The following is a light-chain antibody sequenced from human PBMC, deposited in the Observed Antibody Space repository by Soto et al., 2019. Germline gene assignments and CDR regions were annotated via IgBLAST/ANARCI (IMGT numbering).Light chain of an antibody. Sequence: EIVMTQSPATLSVSPGERATLSCRASQSVSSNLAWYQQKPGQAPRLLIYGASTRATGIPARFSGSGSGTEFTLTISSLQSEDFAVYYCQQSNNWPLTFGQGNKVEIK. V-gene: IGKV3-15*01. CDR3: QQSNNWPLT. CDR1: QSVSSN. J-gene: IGKJ1*01. CDR2: GAS.